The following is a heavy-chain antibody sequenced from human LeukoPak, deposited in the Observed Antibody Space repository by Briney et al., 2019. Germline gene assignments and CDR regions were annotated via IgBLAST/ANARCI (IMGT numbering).Heavy chain of an antibody. CDR2: VYTSGRI. J-gene: IGHJ4*02. Sequence: PSETLSLSCSVSVGSSTTFYWTWIRQPADKSLEWIGQVYTSGRITYNPSLKSRVSMSVDMSRNLLSLNLRSITAADTAIYYCARGVSGSGSSDSWGQGTQVTVS. D-gene: IGHD3-10*01. V-gene: IGHV4-4*07. CDR1: VGSSTTFY. CDR3: ARGVSGSGSSDS.